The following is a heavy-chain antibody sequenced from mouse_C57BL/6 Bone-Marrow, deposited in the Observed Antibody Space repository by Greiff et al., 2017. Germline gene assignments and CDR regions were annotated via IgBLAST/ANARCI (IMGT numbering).Heavy chain of an antibody. D-gene: IGHD1-1*01. J-gene: IGHJ3*01. Sequence: QVQLQQPGAELVRPGSSVKLSCKASGYTFTSYWMDWVKQRPGQGLEWIGNIYPSDSETHYNQKFKDKATLTVDKSSSTAYMQLSSLTSEDSAVYYCARWYYGSSLGAYWGQGTLDTVSA. CDR3: ARWYYGSSLGAY. CDR1: GYTFTSYW. CDR2: IYPSDSET. V-gene: IGHV1-61*01.